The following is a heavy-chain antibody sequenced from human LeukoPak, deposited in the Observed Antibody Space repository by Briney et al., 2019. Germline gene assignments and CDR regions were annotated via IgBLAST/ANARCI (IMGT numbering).Heavy chain of an antibody. V-gene: IGHV1-18*01. J-gene: IGHJ5*02. CDR1: GYTFTSYG. CDR3: AREEYYDILTGYRNWFDP. CDR2: ISAYNGNT. Sequence: ASVKVSCKASGYTFTSYGISWVRQAPGQGLEWMGWISAYNGNTNHAQKHQGRVTMTTDTSTSTAYMELRSLRSDDTAVYYCAREEYYDILTGYRNWFDPWGQGTLVTVSS. D-gene: IGHD3-9*01.